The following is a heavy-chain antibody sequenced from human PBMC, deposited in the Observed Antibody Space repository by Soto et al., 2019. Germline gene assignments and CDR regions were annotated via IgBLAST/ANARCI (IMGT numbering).Heavy chain of an antibody. CDR3: ASGGYASGATYSY. D-gene: IGHD3-16*01. CDR2: LTWDGGTT. Sequence: PGGSLRLSCVVSGFTFDEYSMYWVRQPPGKGLEWISLLTWDGGTTYYADSVKGRFTISRDNAKNSLYLQMSSLRAEDTAVYYCASGGYASGATYSYWGQGTLVTVSS. V-gene: IGHV3-43*01. CDR1: GFTFDEYS. J-gene: IGHJ4*02.